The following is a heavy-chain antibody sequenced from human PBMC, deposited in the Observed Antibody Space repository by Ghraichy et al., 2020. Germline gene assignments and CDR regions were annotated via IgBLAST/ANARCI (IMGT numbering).Heavy chain of an antibody. CDR2: TYYRSKWYH. CDR3: AREPNTAEPSFDY. CDR1: WDSVSSNSAA. Sequence: ISWDSVSSNSAAWNWIRQSPSRGLEWLGRTYYRSKWYHDHAVAVKSRLVINPDTSKNQFSLHLNSVTPEDTAVYYCAREPNTAEPSFDYWGQGTLVTVSS. V-gene: IGHV6-1*01. D-gene: IGHD5-18*01. J-gene: IGHJ4*02.